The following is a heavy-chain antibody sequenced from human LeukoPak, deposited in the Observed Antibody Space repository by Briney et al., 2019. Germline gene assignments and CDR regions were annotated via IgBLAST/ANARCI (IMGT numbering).Heavy chain of an antibody. Sequence: PGGSRRLSCAASGFTFSTYGMHWVRQAPGKGPEWVAVIWHDGSNQYYADSVKGRFTISRDNSKNTLYLQMNSLRAEDTAVYYCAMWIQVWKFDYWGQGTLVTVSS. CDR1: GFTFSTYG. CDR3: AMWIQVWKFDY. CDR2: IWHDGSNQ. J-gene: IGHJ4*02. V-gene: IGHV3-33*01. D-gene: IGHD5-18*01.